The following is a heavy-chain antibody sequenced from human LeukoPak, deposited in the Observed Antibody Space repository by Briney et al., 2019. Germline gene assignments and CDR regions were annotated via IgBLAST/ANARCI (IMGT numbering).Heavy chain of an antibody. Sequence: TSETLSLTCTVSGGSISSYYWSWIRQPPGKGLEWIGYIYYIGSTNYNPSLKSRVTISVATSKNQFYLTLSFVTAAETAVYYCARHRDYDYVWGSYRPDYFDYWGQGTLVTVSS. CDR2: IYYIGST. D-gene: IGHD3-16*02. CDR3: ARHRDYDYVWGSYRPDYFDY. J-gene: IGHJ4*02. CDR1: GGSISSYY. V-gene: IGHV4-59*08.